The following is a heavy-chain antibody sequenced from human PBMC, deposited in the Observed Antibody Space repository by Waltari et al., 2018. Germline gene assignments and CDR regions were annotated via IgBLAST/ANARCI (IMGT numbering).Heavy chain of an antibody. Sequence: QLQLQASGPGLVKPSETLSLTCTVSGGSISSSSYYWGWLRQPPGKGLEWIGSIYYSGSTYYNPSLKSRVTISVDTSKNQFSLKLSSVTAADTAVYYCATDNRDGYNFVDYWGQGTLVTVSS. CDR2: IYYSGST. V-gene: IGHV4-39*07. CDR3: ATDNRDGYNFVDY. CDR1: GGSISSSSYY. J-gene: IGHJ4*02. D-gene: IGHD5-12*01.